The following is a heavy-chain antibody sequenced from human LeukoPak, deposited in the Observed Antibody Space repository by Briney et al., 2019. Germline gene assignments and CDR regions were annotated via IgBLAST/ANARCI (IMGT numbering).Heavy chain of an antibody. J-gene: IGHJ6*03. V-gene: IGHV1-69*06. CDR3: AVGANNYYYYYYMDV. D-gene: IGHD1-26*01. CDR1: GGTFSSYA. Sequence: ASVKVSCKASGGTFSSYAISWVRQAPGQGLEWMGGIIPIFGTANYAQKFQGRVTITADKSTSTAYMELSSLRSEDTAVYYCAVGANNYYYYYYMDVWGKGTTVTVSS. CDR2: IIPIFGTA.